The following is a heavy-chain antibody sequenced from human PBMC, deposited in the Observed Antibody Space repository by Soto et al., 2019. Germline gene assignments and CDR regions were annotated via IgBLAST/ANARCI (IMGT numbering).Heavy chain of an antibody. V-gene: IGHV3-74*01. D-gene: IGHD3-22*01. J-gene: IGHJ4*02. CDR1: GFTFSSYW. Sequence: GGSLRLSCAASGFTFSSYWMHWVRQAPGKGLVWVSRINSDGSSTSYADSVKGRFTISRDNAKNTLYLQMNSLRAEDTAVYYCARWDFSSGYYSPPFDYWGQGTLVTVSS. CDR3: ARWDFSSGYYSPPFDY. CDR2: INSDGSST.